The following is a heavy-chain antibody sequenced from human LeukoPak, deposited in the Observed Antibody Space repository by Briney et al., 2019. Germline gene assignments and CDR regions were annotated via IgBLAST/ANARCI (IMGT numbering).Heavy chain of an antibody. J-gene: IGHJ4*02. D-gene: IGHD3-16*01. CDR3: VRGSTLRHYQY. CDR1: GGSISSSTYY. V-gene: IGHV4-39*01. CDR2: IYYSGST. Sequence: SSETLSLTCTVSGGSISSSTYYWGWIRRPPGKGLEWIGSIYYSGSTYYNPSLKSRVTVSVDTSKNQFSLNLSSVTAADTAVYYCVRGSTLRHYQYWGQGTLVTVSS.